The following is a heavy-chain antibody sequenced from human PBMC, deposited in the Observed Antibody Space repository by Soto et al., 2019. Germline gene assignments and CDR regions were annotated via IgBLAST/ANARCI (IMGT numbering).Heavy chain of an antibody. J-gene: IGHJ5*02. Sequence: PSETLSLTCAVYGGSFSGYYWSWIRQPPGKGLEWIGEINHSGSTNYNPSLKSRVTISVDTSKNQFSLKLSSVTAADTAVYYCARGKSSSWYGDWSDPWGQGTLVTVSS. CDR2: INHSGST. CDR1: GGSFSGYY. V-gene: IGHV4-34*01. D-gene: IGHD6-13*01. CDR3: ARGKSSSWYGDWSDP.